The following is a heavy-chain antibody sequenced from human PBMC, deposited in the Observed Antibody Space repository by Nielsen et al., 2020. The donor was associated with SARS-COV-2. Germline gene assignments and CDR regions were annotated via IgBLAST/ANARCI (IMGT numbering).Heavy chain of an antibody. CDR3: AGGADFWSGTQRYYMDV. J-gene: IGHJ6*03. V-gene: IGHV3-74*01. D-gene: IGHD3-3*01. CDR2: INPSGSGT. Sequence: GGSLRLSCAASGFTFSDYYMSWIRQAPGQGLVWVSRINPSGSGTAYADSVKGRFAVSRDNAGNTVVLQIHSLRVEDTAVYYCAGGADFWSGTQRYYMDVWGKGTTVTVSS. CDR1: GFTFSDYY.